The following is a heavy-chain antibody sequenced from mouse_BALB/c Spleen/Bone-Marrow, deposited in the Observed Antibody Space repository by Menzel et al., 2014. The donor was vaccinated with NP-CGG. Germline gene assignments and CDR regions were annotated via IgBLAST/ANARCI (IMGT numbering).Heavy chain of an antibody. CDR2: ILPGSGST. CDR3: ARGDYFDY. CDR1: GYTFSSYW. V-gene: IGHV1-9*01. Sequence: QVQLQQPGTELMKPGASVKISCKATGYTFSSYWIEWVKQRPGHGLEWIGEILPGSGSTNYNEKFKGKATFTADTSSNTAYMQLSSLTSEDSAVYYCARGDYFDYWGQGTTLTVSS. J-gene: IGHJ2*01.